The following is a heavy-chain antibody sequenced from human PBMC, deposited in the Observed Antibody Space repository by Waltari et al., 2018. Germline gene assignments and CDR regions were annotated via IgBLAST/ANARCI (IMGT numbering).Heavy chain of an antibody. V-gene: IGHV1-69*04. D-gene: IGHD3-9*01. CDR3: ARGETGHIPTYYYYYMDV. CDR2: IIPILGIA. J-gene: IGHJ6*03. Sequence: QVQLVQSGAEVRTPGSSGKVSCKASGGTLSSYAMRWARQPPGNGLEWMGGIIPILGIANYAQKFQGRVTITADESTSTAYMELSSLRSEDTAVYYCARGETGHIPTYYYYYMDVWGKGTTVTVSS. CDR1: GGTLSSYA.